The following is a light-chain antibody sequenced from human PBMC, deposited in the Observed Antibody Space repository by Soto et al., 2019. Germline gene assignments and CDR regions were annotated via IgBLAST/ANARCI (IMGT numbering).Light chain of an antibody. CDR1: SSDVGGYNH. Sequence: QSALTQPASVSGSPGQSITISCTGTSSDVGGYNHVSWYQHHPGKAPKLMIYDVSNRPSGVSNRFSGSKSGNTASLSTSGLQPEDEADYYCSSYRTSNTRQIVCGTGTKVTVL. CDR2: DVS. J-gene: IGLJ1*01. V-gene: IGLV2-14*03. CDR3: SSYRTSNTRQIV.